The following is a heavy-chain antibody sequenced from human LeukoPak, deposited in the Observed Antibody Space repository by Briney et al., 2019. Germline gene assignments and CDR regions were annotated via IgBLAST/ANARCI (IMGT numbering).Heavy chain of an antibody. V-gene: IGHV3-30*18. CDR1: RFTFSSYG. CDR3: AKVKWGGYSDAFDI. J-gene: IGHJ3*02. CDR2: ISYDGSNK. D-gene: IGHD3-16*01. Sequence: GGSLRLSCAASRFTFSSYGMHWVRQAPGKGPEWVAIISYDGSNKDYVDSVKGRFTISRDNSNNTLYLQMHSLRAEDTAVYYCAKVKWGGYSDAFDIWGQGTMVTVSS.